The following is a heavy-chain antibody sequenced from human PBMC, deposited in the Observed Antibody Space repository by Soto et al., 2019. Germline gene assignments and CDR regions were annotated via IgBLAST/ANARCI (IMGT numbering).Heavy chain of an antibody. J-gene: IGHJ5*02. CDR1: GGSISSGGYY. V-gene: IGHV4-31*03. CDR2: IYYSGST. Sequence: SATLSLTCTVSGGSISSGGYYWSWIRQHPGKGLEWIGYIYYSGSTYYNPSLKSRVTISVDTSKNQFSLKLSSVTAADTAVYYCAGASLGYCSSTSCYEGPNWFDPWGQGTLVTVSS. CDR3: AGASLGYCSSTSCYEGPNWFDP. D-gene: IGHD2-2*01.